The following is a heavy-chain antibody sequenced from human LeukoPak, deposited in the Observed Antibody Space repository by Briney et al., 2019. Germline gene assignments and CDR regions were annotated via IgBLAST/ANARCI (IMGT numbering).Heavy chain of an antibody. CDR2: TVAMYGTP. CDR1: GGSFSDYA. J-gene: IGHJ6*03. V-gene: IGHV1-69*06. Sequence: SVKVSRKTSGGSFSDYAISWVRQAPGQGLEWMGGTVAMYGTPNYAQQLQGRVTITADISTSTAYMELSSLRSEDTAVYYCARDRKVVVAGTPHDYYYYYMDVWGKGTTVTVSS. CDR3: ARDRKVVVAGTPHDYYYYYMDV. D-gene: IGHD2-15*01.